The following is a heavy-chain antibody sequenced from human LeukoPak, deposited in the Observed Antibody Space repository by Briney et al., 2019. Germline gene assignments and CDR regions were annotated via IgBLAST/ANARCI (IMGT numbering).Heavy chain of an antibody. CDR2: INPNSGGT. CDR1: GYTFTGYY. CDR3: ARADYYDSSGYYRGLLQYFQH. V-gene: IGHV1-2*06. J-gene: IGHJ1*01. D-gene: IGHD3-22*01. Sequence: ASVKVSCKASGYTFTGYYMHWVRQAPGQGREWMGRINPNSGGTNYAQKFQGRITMTRDTSISTAYMELSRLRSDDTAVYYCARADYYDSSGYYRGLLQYFQHWGQGTLVTVSS.